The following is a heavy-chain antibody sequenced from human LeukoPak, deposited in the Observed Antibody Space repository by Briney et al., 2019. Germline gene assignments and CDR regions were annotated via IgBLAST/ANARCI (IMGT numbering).Heavy chain of an antibody. V-gene: IGHV3-74*01. J-gene: IGHJ4*02. D-gene: IGHD3-9*01. CDR2: INSDGSST. CDR3: ARVSLGYDILTGYYPRENY. Sequence: PGGSLRLSCAASGFTFSSYWMHWVRQAPGEGLVWVSRINSDGSSTSYADSVKGRFTISRDNAKNTLYLQMNSLRAEDTAVYYCARVSLGYDILTGYYPRENYWGQGTLVTVSS. CDR1: GFTFSSYW.